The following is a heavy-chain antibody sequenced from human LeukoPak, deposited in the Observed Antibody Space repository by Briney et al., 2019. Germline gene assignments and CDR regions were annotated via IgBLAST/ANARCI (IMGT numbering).Heavy chain of an antibody. D-gene: IGHD6-13*01. CDR3: ARASLAPAGTRF. CDR1: GYTFSGYY. Sequence: ASVKVSCKASGYTFSGYYIHWVRQAPGRGLEWVGWINARSGDTNYAQKFQGRVILTRDTSITTSYMEVISLTSDDTAVYYCARASLAPAGTRFWGQGTLVIVSS. CDR2: INARSGDT. V-gene: IGHV1-2*02. J-gene: IGHJ1*01.